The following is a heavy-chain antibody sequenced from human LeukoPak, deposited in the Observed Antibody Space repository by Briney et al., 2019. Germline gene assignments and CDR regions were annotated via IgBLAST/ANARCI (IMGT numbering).Heavy chain of an antibody. CDR1: GGSISSYY. J-gene: IGHJ4*01. D-gene: IGHD6-19*01. CDR2: IYTSGST. Sequence: SETLSLACTVSGGSISSYYWTWIRQPAGKGLEWIGRIYTSGSTNYNPSLKSRVTMSVDTSKNQFSLKLSSVTAADTAVYYCASSSSGWFWNYWGQGTLVTVSS. CDR3: ASSSSGWFWNY. V-gene: IGHV4-4*07.